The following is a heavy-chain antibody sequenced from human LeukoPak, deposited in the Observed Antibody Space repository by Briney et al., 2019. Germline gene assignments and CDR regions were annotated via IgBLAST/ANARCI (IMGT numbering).Heavy chain of an antibody. CDR2: ITTNTGNP. V-gene: IGHV7-4-1*02. CDR1: GYSCTTYS. Sequence: ASVKVSCKASGYSCTTYSLNWVRQAPGQGLEWMGWITTNTGNPTYAQGFTGRFVFSLDTSVNTAYLQISSLKAEDTAVYYCTRDAAVGKFDYWGQGTLVTVSS. D-gene: IGHD2-15*01. CDR3: TRDAAVGKFDY. J-gene: IGHJ4*02.